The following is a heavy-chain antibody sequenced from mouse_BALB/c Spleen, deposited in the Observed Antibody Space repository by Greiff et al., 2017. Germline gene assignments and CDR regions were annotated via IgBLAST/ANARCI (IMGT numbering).Heavy chain of an antibody. Sequence: EVQLQESGGGLVKPGGSLKLSCAASGFTFSDYYMYWVRQTPEKRLEWVATISDGGSYTYYPDSVKGRFTISRDNAKNNLYLQMSSLKSEDTAMYYCARDEDLLYAMDYWGQGTSVTVSS. J-gene: IGHJ4*01. V-gene: IGHV5-4*02. CDR2: ISDGGSYT. CDR3: ARDEDLLYAMDY. CDR1: GFTFSDYY. D-gene: IGHD2-1*01.